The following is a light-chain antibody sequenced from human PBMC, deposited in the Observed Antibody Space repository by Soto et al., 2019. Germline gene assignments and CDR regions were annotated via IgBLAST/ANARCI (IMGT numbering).Light chain of an antibody. CDR2: KAS. V-gene: IGKV1-5*03. J-gene: IGKJ4*01. CDR3: QQYETFPLT. Sequence: DIQMTQSPSTLSASVGDRVTIACRASQSISTWLAWYQQKPGKAPKLLIYKASILESGVPSRFSGSGSATEFTLTNSSLQPEDCASYYCQQYETFPLTFGGGTKVEIK. CDR1: QSISTW.